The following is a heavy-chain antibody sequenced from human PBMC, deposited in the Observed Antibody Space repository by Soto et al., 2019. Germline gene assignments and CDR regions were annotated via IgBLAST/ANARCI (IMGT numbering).Heavy chain of an antibody. Sequence: PGGSMRLSCAASAFTFSSYAMSWVRQAPAKGLEWVSAISGSGGSTYYADSVKGRFTISRDNSKNTLYLQMNSLRAEDTAVYYCAKDRNRVTFHYWGQGTLVTVSS. CDR3: AKDRNRVTFHY. J-gene: IGHJ4*02. D-gene: IGHD2-21*02. CDR1: AFTFSSYA. V-gene: IGHV3-23*01. CDR2: ISGSGGST.